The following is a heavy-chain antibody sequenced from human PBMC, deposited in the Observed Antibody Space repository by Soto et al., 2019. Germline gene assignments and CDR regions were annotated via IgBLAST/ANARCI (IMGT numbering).Heavy chain of an antibody. CDR1: CYTFTSYG. CDR3: ERLSGDDYFDY. D-gene: IGHD1-26*01. J-gene: IGHJ4*02. Sequence: ASVKVSCKASCYTFTSYGISWVRQAPGQGLEWMGWIRAYNGYTNYAQKLQGIVTMTTDTSTSTAYMELRSLRSDDSSVYDCERLSGDDYFDYWGQGTLVTVSS. V-gene: IGHV1-18*01. CDR2: IRAYNGYT.